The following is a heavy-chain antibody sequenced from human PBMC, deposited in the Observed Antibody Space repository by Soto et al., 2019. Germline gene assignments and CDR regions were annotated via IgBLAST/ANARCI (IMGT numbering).Heavy chain of an antibody. D-gene: IGHD3-9*01. Sequence: PGGSLRLSCSASGFTFSNYDMVWVRQAPGKGLEYISAITSHGHITYYADSVKGRFTISRDNSKNTLYLQMNSLRAEDTAVYYCAREDYDILTGFRYYYGMDVWGQGTTVTVSS. J-gene: IGHJ6*02. V-gene: IGHV3-64*04. CDR3: AREDYDILTGFRYYYGMDV. CDR1: GFTFSNYD. CDR2: ITSHGHIT.